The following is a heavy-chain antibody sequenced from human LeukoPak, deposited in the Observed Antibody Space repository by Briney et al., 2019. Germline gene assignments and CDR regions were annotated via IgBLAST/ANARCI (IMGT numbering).Heavy chain of an antibody. V-gene: IGHV4-59*01. CDR2: IYYSGST. J-gene: IGHJ6*03. D-gene: IGHD6-13*01. Sequence: SETLSLTCTVSGGSISSYYWSWIRQPPGKGLEWIGYIYYSGSTNYNPSLKSRVTISVDTSKNQFSLKLSSVTAAETAVYYCARAGQTAAAGLYYYYYMDVWGKGTTVTVSS. CDR1: GGSISSYY. CDR3: ARAGQTAAAGLYYYYYMDV.